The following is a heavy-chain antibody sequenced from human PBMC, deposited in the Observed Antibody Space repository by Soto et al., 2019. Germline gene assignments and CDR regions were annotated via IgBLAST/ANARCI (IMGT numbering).Heavy chain of an antibody. J-gene: IGHJ5*02. Sequence: PRGSLRLSCGVSGFRFSSYGMLWVRQAPGKGLEWVAFVSYDGGEKFYPESVKGRFTISRDNSKNTLFLQMNSLRSEDTAVYYCAKDRQRQTSDLWGLGTLVTVSS. CDR1: GFRFSSYG. V-gene: IGHV3-30*18. CDR3: AKDRQRQTSDL. CDR2: VSYDGGEK.